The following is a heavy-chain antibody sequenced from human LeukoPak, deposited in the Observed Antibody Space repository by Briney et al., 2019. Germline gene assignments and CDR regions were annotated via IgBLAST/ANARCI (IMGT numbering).Heavy chain of an antibody. Sequence: ASVKVSCKASGYTFTGYYIHWVRQAPGHGLEWMGWINPNSGGTNYAQKFQGWVTMTRDTSISTAYMELTRLRSDDTAVYYCARDSPHLPHSAFDIWGQGTMVTVSS. CDR2: INPNSGGT. CDR1: GYTFTGYY. V-gene: IGHV1-2*04. J-gene: IGHJ3*02. CDR3: ARDSPHLPHSAFDI.